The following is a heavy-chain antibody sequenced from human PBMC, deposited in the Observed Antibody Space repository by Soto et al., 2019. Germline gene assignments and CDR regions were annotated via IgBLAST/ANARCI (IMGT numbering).Heavy chain of an antibody. J-gene: IGHJ4*03. CDR2: IYYSGST. CDR3: ASRDGYLDY. Sequence: XETLSLTCTVAGCSISSYYWSWIRQPPGKGLDWIGYIYYSGSTNYNPSLKSRVTISVDTSKNQFSLKLSSVTAADTAVYYCASRDGYLDYWGQGSLVTVSS. V-gene: IGHV4-59*01. CDR1: GCSISSYY.